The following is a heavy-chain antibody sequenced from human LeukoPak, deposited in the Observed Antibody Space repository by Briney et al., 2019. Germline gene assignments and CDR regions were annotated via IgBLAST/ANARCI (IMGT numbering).Heavy chain of an antibody. CDR2: IYYSGST. D-gene: IGHD3-22*01. Sequence: SETLSLTCTVSGGSVSSGSYYWSWIRQPPGKGLEWIGYIYYSGSTNYNPSLKSGVTISVDTSKNQFSLKLSSVTAADTAVYHCAIQVVVTQWSWFDPWGQGTLVTVSS. J-gene: IGHJ5*02. CDR3: AIQVVVTQWSWFDP. CDR1: GGSVSSGSYY. V-gene: IGHV4-61*01.